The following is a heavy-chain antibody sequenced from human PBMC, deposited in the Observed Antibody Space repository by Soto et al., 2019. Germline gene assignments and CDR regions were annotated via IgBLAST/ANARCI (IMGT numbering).Heavy chain of an antibody. CDR2: IWYDGSNK. Sequence: GALRLSGAAAGLTLSSYGMDWVRQAPGKGLEWVAVIWYDGSNKYYADSVKGRFTISRDNSKNTLYLQMNSLRAEDTAVYYCAREMYDILTGPAHAFDSWGQGTMVTVSS. CDR3: AREMYDILTGPAHAFDS. J-gene: IGHJ3*02. D-gene: IGHD3-9*01. V-gene: IGHV3-33*01. CDR1: GLTLSSYG.